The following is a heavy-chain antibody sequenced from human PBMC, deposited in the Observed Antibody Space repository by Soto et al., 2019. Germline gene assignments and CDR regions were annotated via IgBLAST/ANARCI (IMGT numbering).Heavy chain of an antibody. Sequence: QVQLVQSGAEVRKPGSSVKVSCKAPGGTFSTYIISWVRQAPGQGLEWMGRIIPIPDITNYAQKFQGRVTGNGDRTPSPGYMGLTSLKSEDTAVYYCARDRISNRGDGFDPLGQGTMVTVSS. CDR2: IIPIPDIT. J-gene: IGHJ3*01. D-gene: IGHD3-16*01. V-gene: IGHV1-69*08. CDR1: GGTFSTYI. CDR3: ARDRISNRGDGFDP.